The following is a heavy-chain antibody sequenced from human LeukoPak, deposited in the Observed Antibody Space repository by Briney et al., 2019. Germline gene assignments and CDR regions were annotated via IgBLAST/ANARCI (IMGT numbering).Heavy chain of an antibody. V-gene: IGHV1-2*02. CDR3: ARYGMDV. CDR2: INPNSGGT. CDR1: GYTFTGYY. Sequence: ASVKVSYKASGYTFTGYYMHWVRQPPGKGLEWMGWINPNSGGTNYAQKFQGRGTMTRDTSISTAYMELSRLRSGDTAVYYCARYGMDVWGQGTPVTVSS. J-gene: IGHJ6*02.